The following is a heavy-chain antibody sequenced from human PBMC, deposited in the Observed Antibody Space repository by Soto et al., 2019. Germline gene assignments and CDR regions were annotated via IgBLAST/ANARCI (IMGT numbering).Heavy chain of an antibody. J-gene: IGHJ5*02. CDR1: GYTFTSYG. CDR2: NSAYNGNT. CDR3: ARASGSSYWFDP. Sequence: QVQLVQSGAEVKKPGASVKVSCKASGYTFTSYGISWVRQAPGQGLEWMGWNSAYNGNTNSAQKRQGXVXXXTXXSTSTAYMELGSLRSYDTAVYSCARASGSSYWFDPWGQGTLVTVSS. V-gene: IGHV1-18*01. D-gene: IGHD1-26*01.